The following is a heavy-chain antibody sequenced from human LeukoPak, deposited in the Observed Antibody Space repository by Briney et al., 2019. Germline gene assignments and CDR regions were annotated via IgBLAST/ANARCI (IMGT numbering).Heavy chain of an antibody. V-gene: IGHV3-30*18. J-gene: IGHJ4*02. CDR1: GFTFSNFG. CDR2: ISYDGKVT. Sequence: GEPLRLSCAASGFTFSNFGMHGVRQAPGKGLEWMAVISYDGKVTYYADSVRDRFTISRDNYKNTLYLQMTSLRGEDTALYYCAKERDYRVSTSCDYWGQGTQVTASS. D-gene: IGHD3-10*01. CDR3: AKERDYRVSTSCDY.